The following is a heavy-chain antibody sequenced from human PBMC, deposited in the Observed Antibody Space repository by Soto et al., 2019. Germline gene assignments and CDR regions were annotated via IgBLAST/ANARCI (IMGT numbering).Heavy chain of an antibody. V-gene: IGHV3-7*05. Sequence: GGSLRLSCAASGFTFSSYWMSWVRQAPGKGLEWVANIKQDGSEKYYVDSVKGRFTISRDNAKNSLYLQMNSLRAEDTAVYYCARVGYYDFWSGYYTYYYYGMDVWGQGTTVTVSS. CDR1: GFTFSSYW. J-gene: IGHJ6*02. CDR3: ARVGYYDFWSGYYTYYYYGMDV. D-gene: IGHD3-3*01. CDR2: IKQDGSEK.